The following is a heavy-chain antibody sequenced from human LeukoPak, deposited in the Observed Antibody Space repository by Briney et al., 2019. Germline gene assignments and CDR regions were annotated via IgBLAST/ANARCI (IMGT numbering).Heavy chain of an antibody. V-gene: IGHV4-39*07. CDR2: IYYSGST. Sequence: PSETLSLTCTVSGGSISSSSYYWGWIRQPPGKGLEWIGSIYYSGSTYYNPSLKSRVTISVDTSKNQFSLKLSSVTAADTAVYYCARETGSSSRGNDYWGQGTLVTVSS. CDR3: ARETGSSSRGNDY. J-gene: IGHJ4*02. D-gene: IGHD6-13*01. CDR1: GGSISSSSYY.